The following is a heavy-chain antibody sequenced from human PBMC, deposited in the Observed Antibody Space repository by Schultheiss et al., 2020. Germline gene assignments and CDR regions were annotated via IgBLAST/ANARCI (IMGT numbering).Heavy chain of an antibody. J-gene: IGHJ4*02. Sequence: WGSLRLSCAASGFTFSSYAMHWVRQAPGKGLEWVAVISYDGSNKYYADSVKGRFTISRDNSKNTLYLQMNSLRAEDTAVYYCARDLGAAAGGWYPAYWGQGTLVTVSS. CDR2: ISYDGSNK. CDR3: ARDLGAAAGGWYPAY. CDR1: GFTFSSYA. V-gene: IGHV3-30-3*01. D-gene: IGHD6-13*01.